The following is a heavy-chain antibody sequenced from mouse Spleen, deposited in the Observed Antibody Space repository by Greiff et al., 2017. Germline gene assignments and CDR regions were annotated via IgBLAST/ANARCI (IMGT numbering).Heavy chain of an antibody. CDR2: IYPGDGDT. CDR3: AMDGNLYYFDY. CDR1: GYAFSSSW. Sequence: VQLVESGPELVKPGASVKISCKASGYAFSSSWMNWVKQRPGKGLEWIGRIYPGDGDTNYNGKFKGKATLTADKSSSTAYMQLSSLTSEDSAVYFCAMDGNLYYFDYWGQGTTLTVSS. V-gene: IGHV1-82*01. J-gene: IGHJ2*01. D-gene: IGHD2-1*01.